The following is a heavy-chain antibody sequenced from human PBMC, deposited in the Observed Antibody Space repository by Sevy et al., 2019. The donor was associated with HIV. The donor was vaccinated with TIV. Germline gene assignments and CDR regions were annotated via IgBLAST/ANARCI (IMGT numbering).Heavy chain of an antibody. J-gene: IGHJ2*01. CDR2: IKQDGSEK. CDR1: GFTFSSYW. Sequence: GGSLRLSCAASGFTFSSYWMSWVRQAPGKGLEWVANIKQDGSEKYYVDSVKGQFTISRDNAKNSLYLQMNSLRAEDKAVYYCARDRSPPAATIPYWYFDLWGRGTLVTVSS. D-gene: IGHD2-2*01. V-gene: IGHV3-7*01. CDR3: ARDRSPPAATIPYWYFDL.